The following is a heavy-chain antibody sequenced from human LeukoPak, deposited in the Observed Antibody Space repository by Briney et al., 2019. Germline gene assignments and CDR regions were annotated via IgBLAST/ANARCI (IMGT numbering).Heavy chain of an antibody. J-gene: IGHJ3*02. CDR2: ISVYNGNT. V-gene: IGHV1-18*01. CDR1: GYSFSNYG. D-gene: IGHD2-2*01. CDR3: ARSGFQYCSSSSYVAFDI. Sequence: ASVKVSCKASGYSFSNYGISWVRQAPGQGLEWMGWISVYNGNTNYAEKLQGRVTMTTDTSTSTAYMELRSLRSDDTAVYYCARSGFQYCSSSSYVAFDIWGQGTMVTVSS.